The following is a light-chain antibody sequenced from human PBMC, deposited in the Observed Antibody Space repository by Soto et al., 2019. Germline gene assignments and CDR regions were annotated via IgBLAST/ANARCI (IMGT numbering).Light chain of an antibody. V-gene: IGKV3-20*01. CDR3: QQYATSPLT. Sequence: ENVLTQSPDTLSLSPGERGTLSCRASQSVAKNYLAGYQQKPGQAPRLLIYGASSRATGSPDRFSGTGSGTDFTLTISRLEPEDLAVYSCQQYATSPLTFGGGTKVEIK. J-gene: IGKJ4*01. CDR1: QSVAKNY. CDR2: GAS.